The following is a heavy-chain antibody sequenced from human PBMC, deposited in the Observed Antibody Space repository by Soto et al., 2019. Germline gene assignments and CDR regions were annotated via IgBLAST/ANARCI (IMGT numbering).Heavy chain of an antibody. J-gene: IGHJ6*02. CDR3: AKDRRPNYYYGMDV. Sequence: QVQLVECGGGVGQPGRSLRLSCAASGFTFSSYGMHWVRQAPGKGLEWVAVISYDGSNKYYADSVKGRFTISRDNSKNTLYLQMNSLRAEDTAVYYCAKDRRPNYYYGMDVWGQGTTVTVSS. D-gene: IGHD6-25*01. V-gene: IGHV3-30*18. CDR2: ISYDGSNK. CDR1: GFTFSSYG.